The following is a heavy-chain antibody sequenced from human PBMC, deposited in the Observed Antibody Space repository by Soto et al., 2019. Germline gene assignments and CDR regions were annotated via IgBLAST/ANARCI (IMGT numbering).Heavy chain of an antibody. Sequence: ASVKVSCKASGYTFTSYGISWVRQAPGQGLEWMGWISAYNGNTNYAQKLQGRVTMTTDTSTSTAYMELRSLTSGDTAVYYCARDRSMYYGMDVWGQGTTVTVSS. CDR1: GYTFTSYG. CDR3: ARDRSMYYGMDV. V-gene: IGHV1-18*01. CDR2: ISAYNGNT. D-gene: IGHD2-8*01. J-gene: IGHJ6*02.